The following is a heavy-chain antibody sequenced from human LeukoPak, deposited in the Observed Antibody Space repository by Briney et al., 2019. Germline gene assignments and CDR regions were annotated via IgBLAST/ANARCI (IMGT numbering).Heavy chain of an antibody. Sequence: GASVKVSCKASGYTFTSYGISWVRQAPGQGLEWMGWISAYNGNTNYAQKFQGRVTITADESTSTAYMELSSLRSEDTAVYYCARELGIAVAGRKKNWFDPWGQGTLVTVSS. CDR2: ISAYNGNT. J-gene: IGHJ5*02. CDR3: ARELGIAVAGRKKNWFDP. V-gene: IGHV1-18*01. D-gene: IGHD6-19*01. CDR1: GYTFTSYG.